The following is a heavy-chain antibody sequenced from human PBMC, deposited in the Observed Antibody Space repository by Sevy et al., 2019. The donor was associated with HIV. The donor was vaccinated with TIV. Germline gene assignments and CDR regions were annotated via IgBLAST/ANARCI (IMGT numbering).Heavy chain of an antibody. D-gene: IGHD2-15*01. CDR3: AKEGYCSGGSCYGVDY. V-gene: IGHV3-23*01. CDR1: GFTFSSYA. Sequence: GGCLRLSCAASGFTFSSYAMSWVRQAPGKGLEWVSAISGSGGSTYYADSVKGRFTISRDNSKNTLYLQMNSLRAEDTAVYYCAKEGYCSGGSCYGVDYWGQGTLVTVSS. J-gene: IGHJ4*02. CDR2: ISGSGGST.